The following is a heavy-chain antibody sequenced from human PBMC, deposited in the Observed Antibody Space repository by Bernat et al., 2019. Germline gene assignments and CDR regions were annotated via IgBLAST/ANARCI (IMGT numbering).Heavy chain of an antibody. Sequence: VESGGGLVQPGGSLRLSCAASGFTFSSYWMHWVRQAPGKGLVWVSRINSDGSSTSYADSVKGRFTISRDNAKNTLYLQMNSLRAEDTAVYYCARDSDCSGGSCYRDWYFDLWGRGTLVTVSS. J-gene: IGHJ2*01. D-gene: IGHD2-15*01. CDR3: ARDSDCSGGSCYRDWYFDL. CDR2: INSDGSST. V-gene: IGHV3-74*01. CDR1: GFTFSSYW.